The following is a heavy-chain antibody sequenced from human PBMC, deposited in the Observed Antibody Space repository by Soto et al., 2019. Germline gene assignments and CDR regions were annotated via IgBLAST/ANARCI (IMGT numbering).Heavy chain of an antibody. D-gene: IGHD3-22*01. CDR2: FYYSGST. Sequence: SETLSLTCAVAGGSISSSGYYWGWIRQPPGKGLEWIGSFYYSGSTYYNPSLKSRVTISVDTSKNQFSLKLSSVTAADTAVYYCARRLYYDSSGFEGGGMDVWGQGTTVTVSS. CDR3: ARRLYYDSSGFEGGGMDV. V-gene: IGHV4-39*01. CDR1: GGSISSSGYY. J-gene: IGHJ6*02.